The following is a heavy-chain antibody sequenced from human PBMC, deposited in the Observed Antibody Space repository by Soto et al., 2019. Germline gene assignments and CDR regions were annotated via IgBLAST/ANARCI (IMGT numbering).Heavy chain of an antibody. V-gene: IGHV3-23*01. D-gene: IGHD2-2*01. CDR2: ISGGGDRT. CDR1: GFTFINYA. J-gene: IGHJ2*01. Sequence: EVQLLESGGGLVQPGGSLRLSCVGSGFTFINYAMNWVRQTPGKGLEWVLTISGGGDRTFDADTVKGRFTISRDNSKNTVNLQMNSLRADDTAVYYCARKVLGSTSRPDWWYFDLWGRGTLVTVSS. CDR3: ARKVLGSTSRPDWWYFDL.